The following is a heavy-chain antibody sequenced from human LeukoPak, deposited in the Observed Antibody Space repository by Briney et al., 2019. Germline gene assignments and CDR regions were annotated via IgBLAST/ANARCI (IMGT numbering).Heavy chain of an antibody. V-gene: IGHV3-23*01. D-gene: IGHD3-22*01. J-gene: IGHJ4*02. CDR3: GKRRTRYDSSGYPDY. CDR2: LSGSGGST. CDR1: GFTFSSYA. Sequence: GGSLRLSCAASGFTFSSYAMSWVRQAPGKGLEWVSALSGSGGSTYYADSVKGGFTISRDNTKNTLYLQMNSLRAEDTAVYYCGKRRTRYDSSGYPDYWGQGTLVTVSS.